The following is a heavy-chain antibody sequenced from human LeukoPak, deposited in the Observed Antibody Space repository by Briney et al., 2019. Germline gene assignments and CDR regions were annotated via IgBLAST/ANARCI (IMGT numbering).Heavy chain of an antibody. Sequence: GGSLRLSCAASGFTFSSYGMHWVRQAPGKGLEWVAVISYDGSNKYYADSVKGRFTISRDNSKNTLYLQMNSLRAEDTAVYYCAKWWELCGFDYWGQGTLVTVSS. CDR2: ISYDGSNK. V-gene: IGHV3-30*18. J-gene: IGHJ4*02. D-gene: IGHD1-26*01. CDR1: GFTFSSYG. CDR3: AKWWELCGFDY.